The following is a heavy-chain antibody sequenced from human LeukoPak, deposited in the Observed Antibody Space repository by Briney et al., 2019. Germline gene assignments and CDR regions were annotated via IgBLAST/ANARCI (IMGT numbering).Heavy chain of an antibody. J-gene: IGHJ3*02. CDR1: GFTFSSYS. Sequence: GGSLRLSCAASGFTFSSYSMNWVRQVPGKGLEWISSITSSSRTIDYADSVKGRFTISRDNAKNSLFLQMESLRAEDTAVYYCARDNPRGRAERRGAFDIWGQGTMVIVSS. V-gene: IGHV3-48*01. D-gene: IGHD1-1*01. CDR2: ITSSSRTI. CDR3: ARDNPRGRAERRGAFDI.